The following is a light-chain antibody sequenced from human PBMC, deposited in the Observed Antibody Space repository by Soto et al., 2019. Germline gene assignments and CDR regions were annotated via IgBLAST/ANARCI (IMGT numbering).Light chain of an antibody. CDR2: KVS. V-gene: IGKV2-30*02. J-gene: IGKJ5*01. CDR3: MQGTHWPIT. Sequence: DVAMSQSPLSLPVTLGQPASISCRSNQSLVHSDGIAYFSWFQXRKGRSPRRXIYKVSNRDSGVPARFSVTGSGTDLAMKISRVEAEDCGVYYCMQGTHWPITFGQGTRLEIK. CDR1: QSLVHSDGIAY.